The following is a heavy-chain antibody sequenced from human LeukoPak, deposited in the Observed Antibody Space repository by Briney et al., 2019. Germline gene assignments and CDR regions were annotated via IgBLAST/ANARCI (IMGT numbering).Heavy chain of an antibody. Sequence: PSETLSLTCAVYGGSFSGYYWSWIRQPPGKGLEWIGEINHSGSTNYNPSLKSRINISVDTSKNQFPLKLSSVTAADTAVYYCARWSSNYYDSSGRRFDPWGQGTLVTVSS. CDR3: ARWSSNYYDSSGRRFDP. J-gene: IGHJ5*02. CDR1: GGSFSGYY. CDR2: INHSGST. V-gene: IGHV4-34*01. D-gene: IGHD3-22*01.